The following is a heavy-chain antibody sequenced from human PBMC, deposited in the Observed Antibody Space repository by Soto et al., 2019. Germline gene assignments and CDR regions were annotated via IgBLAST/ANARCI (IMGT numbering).Heavy chain of an antibody. D-gene: IGHD7-27*01. CDR3: ARGPNWGYRFDS. Sequence: QVQLVQSGAEVKKPGSSVKVSCEASGGTFSGHAISWVRQAPGQGPEWMGGLIPLFGTTQHAQNFQGRLTITADKSTSTAYMELTSLRFEDTAIYCCARGPNWGYRFDSWGQGTLVTVSS. CDR2: LIPLFGTT. CDR1: GGTFSGHA. J-gene: IGHJ4*02. V-gene: IGHV1-69*06.